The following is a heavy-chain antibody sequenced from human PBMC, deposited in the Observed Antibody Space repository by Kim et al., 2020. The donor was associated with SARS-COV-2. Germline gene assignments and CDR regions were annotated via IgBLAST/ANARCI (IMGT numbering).Heavy chain of an antibody. D-gene: IGHD2-21*02. J-gene: IGHJ4*02. CDR3: AKIFQVVTAPYFDY. Sequence: ADSVKGRFTISRDNSKNTLYLQMNSLRAEDTAVYYCAKIFQVVTAPYFDYWGQGTLVTVSS. V-gene: IGHV3-23*01.